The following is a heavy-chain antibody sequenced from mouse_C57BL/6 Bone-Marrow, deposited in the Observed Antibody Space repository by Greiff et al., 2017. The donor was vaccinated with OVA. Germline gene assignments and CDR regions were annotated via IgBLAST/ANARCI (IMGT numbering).Heavy chain of an antibody. CDR2: INPNYGTT. CDR3: ALITTREYYVDY. V-gene: IGHV1-39*01. J-gene: IGHJ2*01. D-gene: IGHD1-1*01. CDR1: GYSFTDYN. Sequence: EVKLQESGPELVKPGASVKISCKASGYSFTDYNMNWVKQSNGKSLEWIGVINPNYGTTSYNQKFKGKATLTVDQSSSTAYMQLNSLTSEDSAVYYCALITTREYYVDYWGQGTTLTVSS.